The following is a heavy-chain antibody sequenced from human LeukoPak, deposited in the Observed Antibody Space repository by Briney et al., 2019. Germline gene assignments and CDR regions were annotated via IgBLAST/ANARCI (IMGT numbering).Heavy chain of an antibody. D-gene: IGHD2-2*01. Sequence: SVKVSCKTSGGTFSSHVISWVRQAPGQGLEWMGGILPIFGTANYAQKFQGRVTITADKSTNKDFMELSSLRSDDTAIYFCARVNGYCSSISCFLDYWGQGTLVTVSS. CDR3: ARVNGYCSSISCFLDY. V-gene: IGHV1-69*06. J-gene: IGHJ4*02. CDR2: ILPIFGTA. CDR1: GGTFSSHV.